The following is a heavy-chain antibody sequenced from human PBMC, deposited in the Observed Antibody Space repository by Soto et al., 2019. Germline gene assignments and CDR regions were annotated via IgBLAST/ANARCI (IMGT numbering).Heavy chain of an antibody. CDR3: THRLGVAVTVVRVADLSSDS. V-gene: IGHV2-5*01. J-gene: IGHJ4*02. Sequence: SGPTLVNPTQTLTLTCTFSGFSLTTSGVGVGWIRQPPGKALEWLALIYWNDRPRYSPSLKNRLSITKDTSKNQVFLTMTDMDPVDTATYFFTHRLGVAVTVVRVADLSSDSCGPETLVTVST. D-gene: IGHD2-21*02. CDR1: GFSLTTSGVG. CDR2: IYWNDRP.